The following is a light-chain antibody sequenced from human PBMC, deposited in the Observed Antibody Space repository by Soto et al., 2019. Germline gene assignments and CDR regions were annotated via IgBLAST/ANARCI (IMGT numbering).Light chain of an antibody. CDR1: QSVTGSY. V-gene: IGKV3-20*01. Sequence: EIVLTQSPGTLSLSPGERATLSCRASQSVTGSYLAWYQQKPGQAPRLLISGASSRATGIPDRFSGSGSGTDFTLTISRLEPEDFAVYYCQHYVSSPPTWTFGQGTKVEIK. CDR3: QHYVSSPPTWT. J-gene: IGKJ1*01. CDR2: GAS.